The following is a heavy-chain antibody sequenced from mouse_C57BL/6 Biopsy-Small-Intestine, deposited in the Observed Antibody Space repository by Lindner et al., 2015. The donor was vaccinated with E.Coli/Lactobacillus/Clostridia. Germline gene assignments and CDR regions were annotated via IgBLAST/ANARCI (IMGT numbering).Heavy chain of an antibody. J-gene: IGHJ2*01. CDR2: INPTTGGT. D-gene: IGHD2-10*01. CDR1: GYSFTGYX. V-gene: IGHV1-42*01. Sequence: SCKASGYSFTGYXMNWVKQSPEKSLEWIGEINPTTGGTSYNQKFKAKATLTVDKSSSTAYMQLKSLTSEDSAVYYCARSYYDNLDYWGQGTTLTVSS. CDR3: ARSYYDNLDY.